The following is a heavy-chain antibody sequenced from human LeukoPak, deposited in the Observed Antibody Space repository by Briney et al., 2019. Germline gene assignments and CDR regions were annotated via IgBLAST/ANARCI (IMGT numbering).Heavy chain of an antibody. D-gene: IGHD6-13*01. Sequence: GGSLRLSCAGSGFTFSSYSMQWVRQAPGKGLEWISYISSGSTTTYYADSVKGRFTISRDNAKNSLYLQMNSLRDEDTAVYYCARDGMAAAGLDYWGQGTLVTVSS. CDR2: ISSGSTTT. V-gene: IGHV3-48*02. CDR1: GFTFSSYS. CDR3: ARDGMAAAGLDY. J-gene: IGHJ4*02.